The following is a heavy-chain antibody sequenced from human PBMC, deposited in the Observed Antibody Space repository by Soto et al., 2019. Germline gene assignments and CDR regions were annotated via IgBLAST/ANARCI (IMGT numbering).Heavy chain of an antibody. CDR1: GFTFSSYA. D-gene: IGHD2-21*02. CDR2: ISYDGSNK. CDR3: ARDPVAYCGGDCRTFDY. V-gene: IGHV3-30-3*01. J-gene: IGHJ4*02. Sequence: QVQLVESGGGVVQPGRSLRLSCAASGFTFSSYAMHWVRQAPGKGLEWVAVISYDGSNKYYADSVKGRFTISRDNSRNXXYLQMNSLRAEDTAVYYCARDPVAYCGGDCRTFDYWGKGTLVTVSS.